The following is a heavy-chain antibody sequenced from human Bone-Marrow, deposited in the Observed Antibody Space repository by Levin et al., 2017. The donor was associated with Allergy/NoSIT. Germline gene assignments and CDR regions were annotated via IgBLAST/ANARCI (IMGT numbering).Heavy chain of an antibody. V-gene: IGHV3-64*02. J-gene: IGHJ4*02. D-gene: IGHD2/OR15-2a*01. Sequence: GESLKISCAASGFTFRDHSMHWVRQAPGKGLEYVSSINDRGGNAYYADSVKGRFTMYRDDSRQTVFLHMANLRGDDTGIYYCARGLGGSGFYVSDWWGQGTLVTVSS. CDR3: ARGLGGSGFYVSDW. CDR1: GFTFRDHS. CDR2: INDRGGNA.